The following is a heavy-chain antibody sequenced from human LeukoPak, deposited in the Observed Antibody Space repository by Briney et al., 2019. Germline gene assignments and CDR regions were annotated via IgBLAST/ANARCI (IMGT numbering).Heavy chain of an antibody. CDR2: LYHSGTT. CDR3: ARVEVPRDINDWYFDL. V-gene: IGHV4-38-2*02. Sequence: SETLSLTCTVSGYSIAHGFFWSWIRQPPGGGLEWIGSLYHSGTTYYNTSLKSRISTSVDTSKNQFSLKLRLVTAADTAVYYCARVEVPRDINDWYFDLWGRGTLVTVSS. J-gene: IGHJ2*01. CDR1: GYSIAHGFF. D-gene: IGHD2-15*01.